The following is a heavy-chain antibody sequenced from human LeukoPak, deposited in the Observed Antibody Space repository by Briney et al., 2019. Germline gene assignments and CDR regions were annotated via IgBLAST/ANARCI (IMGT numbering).Heavy chain of an antibody. CDR3: TTDGPASGSYYYYYYGMDV. V-gene: IGHV3-15*01. D-gene: IGHD6-25*01. CDR2: IKSKTDGGTT. CDR1: GFTFSSYS. J-gene: IGHJ6*04. Sequence: GGSLRLSCAASGFTFSSYSMNWVRQAPGKGLEWVGRIKSKTDGGTTDYAAPVKGRFTISRDDTKNTLYLQMNSLKTEDTAVYYCTTDGPASGSYYYYYYGMDVWGKGTTVTVSS.